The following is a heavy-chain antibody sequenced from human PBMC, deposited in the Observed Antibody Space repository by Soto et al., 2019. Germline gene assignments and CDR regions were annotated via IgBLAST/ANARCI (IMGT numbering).Heavy chain of an antibody. J-gene: IGHJ5*02. V-gene: IGHV4-30-4*01. CDR2: IYYSGST. Sequence: QVQLQESGPGLVKPSQTLSLTCTVSGGSISSGDYYWSWIRQPPGKGLEWIGYIYYSGSTYYNPSLKSRVTISVDTSKNQFSLKLSSVTAADTAVYYCARAGMVRGGAPSRFDPWGQGTLVTVSS. D-gene: IGHD3-10*01. CDR3: ARAGMVRGGAPSRFDP. CDR1: GGSISSGDYY.